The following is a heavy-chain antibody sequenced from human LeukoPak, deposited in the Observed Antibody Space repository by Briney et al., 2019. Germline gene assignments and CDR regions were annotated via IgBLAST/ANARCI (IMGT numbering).Heavy chain of an antibody. Sequence: GGSLRLSCAASGFTFSSYAMSWVRQAPGKGLEWVSAISGSGGSTYYADSVKGRFTISRDNSKSTLYLQMNSLRAEDTAVYYCAKDISNYYGSGSYFTPDYWGQGTLVTVSS. CDR2: ISGSGGST. V-gene: IGHV3-23*01. CDR1: GFTFSSYA. J-gene: IGHJ4*02. CDR3: AKDISNYYGSGSYFTPDY. D-gene: IGHD3-10*01.